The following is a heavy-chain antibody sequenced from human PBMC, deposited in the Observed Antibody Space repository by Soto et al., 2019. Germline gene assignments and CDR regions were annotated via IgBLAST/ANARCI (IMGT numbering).Heavy chain of an antibody. CDR2: ISAYNGNT. D-gene: IGHD6-13*01. CDR1: GYTFTSYG. J-gene: IGHJ5*02. Sequence: GASVKVSCKASGYTFTSYGISWVRQAPGQGLEWMGWISAYNGNTNYAQKLQGRVTMTTDTSTSTAYMELRSLRSDDTAVYYCARDLAGTWDNWFDPWGQGTLVTVSS. CDR3: ARDLAGTWDNWFDP. V-gene: IGHV1-18*01.